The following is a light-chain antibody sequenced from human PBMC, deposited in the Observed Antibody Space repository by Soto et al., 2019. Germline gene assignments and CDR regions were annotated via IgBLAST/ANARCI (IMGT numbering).Light chain of an antibody. CDR2: YDS. CDR1: NIGSKS. V-gene: IGLV3-21*04. CDR3: QVWASSSDHPV. J-gene: IGLJ3*02. Sequence: SYELTQPPSVSVAPGKTARITCGGNNIGSKSVHWYRQKPGQAPVLVIYYDSDRPSGIPERFSGSNSGNTATLTISRVEAGDEADYYCQVWASSSDHPVFGGGTKLTVL.